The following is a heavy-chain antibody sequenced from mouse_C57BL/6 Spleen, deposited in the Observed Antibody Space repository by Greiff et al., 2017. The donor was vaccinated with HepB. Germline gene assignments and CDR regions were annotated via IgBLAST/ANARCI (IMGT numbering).Heavy chain of an antibody. CDR3: ARSTTVVFDY. J-gene: IGHJ2*01. Sequence: QVQLQQPGAELVRPGTSVKLSCKASGYTFTSYWMHWVKQRPGQGLEWIGVIDPSDSYTNYNQKFKGKATLTVDTSSSTAYMQLSSLTSEDSAVYYCARSTTVVFDYWGQGTTHTVSS. D-gene: IGHD1-1*01. CDR1: GYTFTSYW. CDR2: IDPSDSYT. V-gene: IGHV1-59*01.